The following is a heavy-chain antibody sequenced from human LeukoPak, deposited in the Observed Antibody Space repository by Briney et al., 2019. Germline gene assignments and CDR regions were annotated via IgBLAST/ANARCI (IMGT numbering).Heavy chain of an antibody. Sequence: ASVKVSCKASGYTFTSYGINWVRQAPGQGLEWMGWISGYNGHTNYVQKMQGRVTMTTDTSTNTAYMELRSLRSDDTAVYYCARESFDGGWLQHYNWFDPWGQGTLVTVSS. CDR3: ARESFDGGWLQHYNWFDP. V-gene: IGHV1-18*04. CDR1: GYTFTSYG. D-gene: IGHD5-24*01. CDR2: ISGYNGHT. J-gene: IGHJ5*02.